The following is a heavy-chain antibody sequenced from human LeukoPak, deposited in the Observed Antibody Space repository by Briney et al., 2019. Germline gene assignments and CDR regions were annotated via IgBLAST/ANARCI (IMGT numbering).Heavy chain of an antibody. J-gene: IGHJ4*02. CDR2: IIPILGIA. V-gene: IGHV1-69*04. D-gene: IGHD6-13*01. CDR1: GGTFSSYA. CDR3: ASAGYSSSWLDY. Sequence: SVKVSCKASGGTFSSYAISWVRQAPGQGLEWMGRIIPILGIANYAQKFQGRVTITADKSTSTAYMELSSLRSEDTAVYYCASAGYSSSWLDYWGQGTLVTVSS.